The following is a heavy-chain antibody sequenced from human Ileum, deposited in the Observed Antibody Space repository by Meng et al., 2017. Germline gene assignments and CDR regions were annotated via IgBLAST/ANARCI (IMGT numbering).Heavy chain of an antibody. CDR3: ARDYGGNSGDALDI. Sequence: ASVKVSCQASGYTFNIYGISWVRQAPGQGLEWMGWISAYNGNTNYAQKCQGRVTMTTDTSTSTAYMELRSLRSDDTAVDYCARDYGGNSGDALDIWGQGTRVTVSS. J-gene: IGHJ3*02. CDR1: GYTFNIYG. D-gene: IGHD4-23*01. CDR2: ISAYNGNT. V-gene: IGHV1-18*01.